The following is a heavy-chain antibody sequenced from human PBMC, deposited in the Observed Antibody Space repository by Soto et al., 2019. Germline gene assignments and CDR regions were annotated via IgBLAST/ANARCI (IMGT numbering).Heavy chain of an antibody. V-gene: IGHV1-69*01. CDR2: IIPIFGTA. J-gene: IGHJ4*02. D-gene: IGHD6-19*01. CDR3: AGGAGTSRKYYFDY. Sequence: QVQLVQSGAEVKKPGSSVKVSCKASGGTFSSYAISWVRQAPGQGLEWMGGIIPIFGTANYAQKFQGRVTITADESTSTAYMELSSLISEDMAVYYCAGGAGTSRKYYFDYWGQGTLVTVSS. CDR1: GGTFSSYA.